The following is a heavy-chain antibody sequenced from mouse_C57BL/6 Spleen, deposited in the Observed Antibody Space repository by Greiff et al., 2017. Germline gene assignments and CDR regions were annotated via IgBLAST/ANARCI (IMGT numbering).Heavy chain of an antibody. D-gene: IGHD1-1*01. CDR3: ARSGDYYGSIDY. Sequence: QVQLKQSGAELVKPGASVKISCKASGYAFSSYWMNWVKQRPGKGLEWIGQIYPGDGDTNYNGKFKGKATLTADKSSSTAYMQLSSLTSEDSAVYFCARSGDYYGSIDYWGQGTTLTVSS. CDR1: GYAFSSYW. V-gene: IGHV1-80*01. J-gene: IGHJ2*01. CDR2: IYPGDGDT.